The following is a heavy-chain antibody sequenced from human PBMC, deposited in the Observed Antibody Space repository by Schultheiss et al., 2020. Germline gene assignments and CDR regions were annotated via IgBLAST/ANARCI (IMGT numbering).Heavy chain of an antibody. Sequence: SETLSLTCTVSGGSISSGGYYWSWIRQHPGKGLEWNGYIYYSGSTYYNPSLKSRVTISVDTSKNQFSLKLSCVTAADTAVYYCARVNGLELRLDTYYFDYWGQRTLVNVFS. CDR3: ARVNGLELRLDTYYFDY. CDR1: GGSISSGGYY. CDR2: IYYSGST. D-gene: IGHD1-7*01. V-gene: IGHV4-31*03. J-gene: IGHJ4*02.